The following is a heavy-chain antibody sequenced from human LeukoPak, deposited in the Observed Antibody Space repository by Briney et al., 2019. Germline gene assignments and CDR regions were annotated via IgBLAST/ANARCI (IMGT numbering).Heavy chain of an antibody. D-gene: IGHD2-2*02. J-gene: IGHJ5*02. CDR1: GYTFTNYD. Sequence: ASVKVSCKASGYTFTNYDINWVRQATGQGLEWMGWMNPNSGNTGYAQKFQDGVTMTRSTSISTAYMELSSLRSEDTAVYYCARGRWTGYCTSASCYSGLDPWGQGTLVTVSS. CDR2: MNPNSGNT. CDR3: ARGRWTGYCTSASCYSGLDP. V-gene: IGHV1-8*01.